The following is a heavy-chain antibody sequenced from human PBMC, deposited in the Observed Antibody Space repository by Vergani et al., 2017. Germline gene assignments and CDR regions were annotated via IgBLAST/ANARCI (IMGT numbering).Heavy chain of an antibody. V-gene: IGHV3-48*01. J-gene: IGHJ4*02. CDR1: RFTFSSSR. CDR2: ISSSSSTI. CDR3: AGVGGARTHVDY. D-gene: IGHD1-14*01. Sequence: EVQLVESGGGLVQPGGSLRLSCAASRFTFSSSRMNWVRQAPGKGVEWVSYISSSSSTIYYADSVKGRFTISRDNAKNSLYLQLNSLRAWDTAVYYCAGVGGARTHVDYWGQGTLVTVSS.